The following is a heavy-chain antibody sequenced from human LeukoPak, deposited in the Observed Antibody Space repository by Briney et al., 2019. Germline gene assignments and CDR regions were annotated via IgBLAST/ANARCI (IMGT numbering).Heavy chain of an antibody. CDR3: ASLYGGSFSY. D-gene: IGHD1-26*01. Sequence: PGGSLRLSCAASGFTVSSNYMSWVRQAPGKGLEWVAVIYSGGSTYYADAVKGRLTASSDHSKKTLYLQMTSMRAEDTAVYYCASLYGGSFSYWGQGTLVTVSS. CDR1: GFTVSSNY. CDR2: IYSGGST. V-gene: IGHV3-53*01. J-gene: IGHJ4*02.